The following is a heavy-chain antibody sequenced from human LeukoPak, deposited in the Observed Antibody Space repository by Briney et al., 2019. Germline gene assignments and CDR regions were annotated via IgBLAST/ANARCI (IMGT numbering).Heavy chain of an antibody. J-gene: IGHJ4*02. V-gene: IGHV3-30*18. CDR2: TSYDGSNK. Sequence: GGSLRLSCAASGFTLSSYGMHWVCQAPAKGLEWVAITSYDGSNKYYADSVKGRFTISRDNSKNTLYLQMNSLRAEDTAVYYCAKSTTVTQRGYFDYWGQGTLVTVSS. CDR1: GFTLSSYG. D-gene: IGHD4-17*01. CDR3: AKSTTVTQRGYFDY.